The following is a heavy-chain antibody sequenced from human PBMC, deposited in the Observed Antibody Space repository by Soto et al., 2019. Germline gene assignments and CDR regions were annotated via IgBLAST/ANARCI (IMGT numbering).Heavy chain of an antibody. CDR1: GGTFSSYA. J-gene: IGHJ3*02. V-gene: IGHV1-69*01. Sequence: VQLVQSGAEVAKPGSSVKVSCKAYGGTFSSYAINWVRQAPGQGLEWMGRIIPIFGAATYALKFQGRVAITADETTSTADMELSGLTSENRAVYYCATPANLDMGTLLWVAAFEIWGQGTMVTVSS. CDR2: IIPIFGAA. D-gene: IGHD1-1*01. CDR3: ATPANLDMGTLLWVAAFEI.